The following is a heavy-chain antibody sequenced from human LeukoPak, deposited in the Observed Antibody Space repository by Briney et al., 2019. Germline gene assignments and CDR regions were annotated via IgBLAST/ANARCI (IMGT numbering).Heavy chain of an antibody. CDR1: GGSISSYY. Sequence: SETLSLTCTVSGGSISSYYWSWIRQPPGKGLEWIGYIYYSGSTNYSPSLKSRVTISVDTSKNQFSLKLSSVTAADTAVYYCARGSRGAVAGTVPLLWFDPWGQGTLVTVSS. CDR3: ARGSRGAVAGTVPLLWFDP. CDR2: IYYSGST. J-gene: IGHJ5*02. V-gene: IGHV4-59*01. D-gene: IGHD6-19*01.